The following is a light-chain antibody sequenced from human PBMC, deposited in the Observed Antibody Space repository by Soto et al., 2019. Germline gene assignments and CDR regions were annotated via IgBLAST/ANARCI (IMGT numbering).Light chain of an antibody. CDR2: DAS. Sequence: IHMTHSPSTLSASVGDRGTSTVRDSQSISSWLAWYQQKPGKARKLLIYDASSLESGVPSRFSGSGSGTEFALTISSLQPDDFATYYCQQYNSYRTFGQRTKVNIK. CDR3: QQYNSYRT. V-gene: IGKV1-5*01. CDR1: QSISSW. J-gene: IGKJ1*01.